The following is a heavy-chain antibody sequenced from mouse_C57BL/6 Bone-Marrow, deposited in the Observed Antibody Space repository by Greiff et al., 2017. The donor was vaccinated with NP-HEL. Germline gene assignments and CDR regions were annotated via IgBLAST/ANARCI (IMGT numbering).Heavy chain of an antibody. Sequence: QVQLKQSGAELVKPGASVKLSCKASGYTFTSYWMQWVKQRPGQGLEWIGEIDPSDSYTNYNQKFKGKATLTVDTSSSTAYMQLSSLTSEDSAVYYCARDPYAMDYWGQGTSVTVSS. CDR2: IDPSDSYT. J-gene: IGHJ4*01. CDR3: ARDPYAMDY. CDR1: GYTFTSYW. V-gene: IGHV1-50*01.